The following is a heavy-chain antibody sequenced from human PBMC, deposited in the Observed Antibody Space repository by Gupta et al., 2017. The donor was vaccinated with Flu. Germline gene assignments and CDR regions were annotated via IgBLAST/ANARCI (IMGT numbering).Heavy chain of an antibody. Sequence: QLQLQESGPGLVKPSETLSLICTVSGGSIRDTSYYWGWIRQPPGKGLEWIGNVGYSGNTFYNPSLKSRVTISVDTSKNQFSLKLSSVTAADTAVYYCARRITYGKTFDYWGQGSLVTVSS. J-gene: IGHJ4*02. D-gene: IGHD2/OR15-2a*01. CDR1: GGSIRDTSYY. CDR3: ARRITYGKTFDY. CDR2: VGYSGNT. V-gene: IGHV4-39*01.